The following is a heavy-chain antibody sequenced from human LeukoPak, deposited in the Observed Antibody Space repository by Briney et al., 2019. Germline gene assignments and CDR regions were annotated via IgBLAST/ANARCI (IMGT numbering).Heavy chain of an antibody. V-gene: IGHV4-30-4*01. D-gene: IGHD2-15*01. J-gene: IGHJ6*02. CDR1: GGSISSGDYY. CDR3: ARARQVVRYGMDV. Sequence: QTSETLSLTCTVSGGSISSGDYYWSWIRQPPGKGLEWIGYIYYSGSTYYNPSLKSRVTISVDTSKNQFSLKLSSVTAADTAVYYCARARQVVRYGMDVWGQGTTVTVSS. CDR2: IYYSGST.